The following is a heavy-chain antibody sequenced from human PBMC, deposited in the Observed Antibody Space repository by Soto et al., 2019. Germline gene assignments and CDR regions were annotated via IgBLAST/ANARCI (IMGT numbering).Heavy chain of an antibody. Sequence: QVQLQQWGAGLLKPSETLSLTCAVYGGSFNGYSWSWIRQPPGKGLEWIGEINHSGSTNYNPSLKSRVTISVDTSKNQFSLKLTSVTAADTAVYYCARGRRIGRRLVSGFDPWGQGTLVTVSS. D-gene: IGHD2-21*02. CDR2: INHSGST. CDR3: ARGRRIGRRLVSGFDP. J-gene: IGHJ5*02. CDR1: GGSFNGYS. V-gene: IGHV4-34*01.